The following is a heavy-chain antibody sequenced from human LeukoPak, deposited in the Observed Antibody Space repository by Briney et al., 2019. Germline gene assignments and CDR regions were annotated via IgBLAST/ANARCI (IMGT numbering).Heavy chain of an antibody. J-gene: IGHJ4*02. CDR2: IKSKTDGGAS. V-gene: IGHV3-15*01. CDR1: GFTFSNAW. Sequence: GGSLRLSCAASGFTFSNAWMSWVRQAPGKGLEWVGRIKSKTDGGASDYAAPVKGRFTISRDDSKNTLYLQLNSLKTEDTAVYYCITFITVTVSGWGQGTLVTVSS. CDR3: ITFITVTVSG. D-gene: IGHD4-17*01.